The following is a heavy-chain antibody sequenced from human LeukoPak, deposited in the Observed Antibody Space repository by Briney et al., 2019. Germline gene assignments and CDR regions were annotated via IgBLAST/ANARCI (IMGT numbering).Heavy chain of an antibody. V-gene: IGHV3-64D*06. J-gene: IGHJ4*02. D-gene: IGHD6-19*01. Sequence: PGGSLRLSCSASGFIFSNYAMNWVRQAPGKGLEYVSAISSNGGSTYYADSVKGRFTISRDNSKNMLYLQMSSLRADDTAVYYCVKGKGIAVTSLDYWGQGTLVTVSS. CDR2: ISSNGGST. CDR1: GFIFSNYA. CDR3: VKGKGIAVTSLDY.